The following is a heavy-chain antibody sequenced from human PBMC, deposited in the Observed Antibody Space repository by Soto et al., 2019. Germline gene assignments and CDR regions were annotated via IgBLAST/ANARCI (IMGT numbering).Heavy chain of an antibody. CDR1: GFTFRRYG. CDR2: ISGSGDSP. CDR3: AKGAAGGTLGADDWFDP. V-gene: IGHV3-23*01. J-gene: IGHJ5*02. Sequence: VQLFESGGNLIQPGGSLRLSCAASGFTFRRYGIYWVRQAPGKGLEWVSGISGSGDSPFYAESVKGRFTIFRDKSKNSLYRQMNNLRGDDTAVYYCAKGAAGGTLGADDWFDPGGQGTLVTVSS. D-gene: IGHD6-13*01.